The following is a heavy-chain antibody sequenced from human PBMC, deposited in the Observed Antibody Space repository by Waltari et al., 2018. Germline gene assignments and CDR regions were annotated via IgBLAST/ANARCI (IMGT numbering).Heavy chain of an antibody. V-gene: IGHV3-64D*06. CDR2: ISRNGDNT. D-gene: IGHD6-19*01. CDR3: VKGSGWFNY. CDR1: GFTFRSDA. J-gene: IGHJ4*02. Sequence: EVQLVESGGGLVQPGGSLRLSCSASGFTFRSDAMHWVRQAPGKGLEYLSAISRNGDNTYYADSVKGRFTISRVNSKNTLYLQMSSLRAEDTAVYYCVKGSGWFNYWGQGTLVTVSS.